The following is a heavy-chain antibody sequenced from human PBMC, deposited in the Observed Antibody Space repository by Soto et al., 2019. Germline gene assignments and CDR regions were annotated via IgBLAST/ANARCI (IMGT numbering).Heavy chain of an antibody. Sequence: QVQLVESGGGVVQPGRSLRLSCAASGFTFSSYGMHWVRQAPGKGLEWVAVIWYDGSNKYYADCVKGRFTISRDNSKNTLDLQMNSLRAEDTAVYYCAREGGLRRYCSGGSCYSLYYGMDVCGKVTTVTVSS. CDR3: AREGGLRRYCSGGSCYSLYYGMDV. D-gene: IGHD2-15*01. CDR2: IWYDGSNK. J-gene: IGHJ6*04. V-gene: IGHV3-33*01. CDR1: GFTFSSYG.